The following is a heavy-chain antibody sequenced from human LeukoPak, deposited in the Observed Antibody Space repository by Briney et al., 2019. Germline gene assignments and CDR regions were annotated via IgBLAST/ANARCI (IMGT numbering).Heavy chain of an antibody. Sequence: GGSLRLSCAASGFIFRDHSMHWARQIPGKGLVWVSRINPDGSTNYADSVEGRFTISRDNAKNTLYLQMRSLRVDDSSLYFCVRALGGSDDYWGQGTLVTVSS. D-gene: IGHD1-26*01. CDR2: INPDGST. CDR1: GFIFRDHS. CDR3: VRALGGSDDY. V-gene: IGHV3-74*01. J-gene: IGHJ4*02.